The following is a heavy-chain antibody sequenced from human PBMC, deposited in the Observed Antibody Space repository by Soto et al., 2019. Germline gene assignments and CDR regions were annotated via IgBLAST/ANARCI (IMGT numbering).Heavy chain of an antibody. CDR2: ISYDGSNK. Sequence: PGGSLRLSCAASGFTFSSYGMHWVRQAPGKGLEWVAVISYDGSNKYYADSVKGRFTISRDNSKNTLYLQMNSLRAEDTAVYYCAKSRAVAYYYFDYWGQGTLVTVSS. D-gene: IGHD6-19*01. J-gene: IGHJ4*02. V-gene: IGHV3-30*18. CDR1: GFTFSSYG. CDR3: AKSRAVAYYYFDY.